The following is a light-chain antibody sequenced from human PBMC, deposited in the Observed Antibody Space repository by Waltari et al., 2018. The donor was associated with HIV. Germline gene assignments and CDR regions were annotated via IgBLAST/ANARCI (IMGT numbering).Light chain of an antibody. CDR1: DVGTKS. Sequence: SYVLTQPPSVSVAPGETARITCGGSDVGTKSVHWYQQKPGQAPSLVIFFDSDRSSGIPDRFSGSDSGNTATLTISGVEAGDEADYYCQVWDSNSDHYVFGTGTRVTVL. CDR3: QVWDSNSDHYV. J-gene: IGLJ1*01. V-gene: IGLV3-21*04. CDR2: FDS.